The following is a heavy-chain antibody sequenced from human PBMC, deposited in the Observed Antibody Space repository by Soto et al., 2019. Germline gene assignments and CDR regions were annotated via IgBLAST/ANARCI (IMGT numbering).Heavy chain of an antibody. V-gene: IGHV4-59*08. CDR3: ARQGFGPLHGLVDV. CDR1: GGSISSYY. CDR2: VHQSWGS. D-gene: IGHD3-10*01. Sequence: QVQLQESGPGLVKPSETLSLSCTVSGGSISSYYWSWFRQSPGKRMEWIGYVHQSWGSSDTPSLQSRVAISLDTSKSQFSLKVTAVTATDTAVYYCARQGFGPLHGLVDVWGQGTTVTVSS. J-gene: IGHJ6*02.